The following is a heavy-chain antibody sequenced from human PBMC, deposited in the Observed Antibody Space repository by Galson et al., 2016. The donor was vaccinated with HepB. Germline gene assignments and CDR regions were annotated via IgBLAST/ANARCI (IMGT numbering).Heavy chain of an antibody. Sequence: SLRLSCAVSGFTFNSYAMTWVRQAPGKGLEWVSGISGSGGSTYYADSVKGRFTISRDNSKNTLYLQMNSLRAEDTAVYYCAKGGVPAVYYYYGMDVRGQGTTVTVSS. D-gene: IGHD2-2*01. CDR1: GFTFNSYA. V-gene: IGHV3-23*01. CDR2: ISGSGGST. CDR3: AKGGVPAVYYYYGMDV. J-gene: IGHJ6*02.